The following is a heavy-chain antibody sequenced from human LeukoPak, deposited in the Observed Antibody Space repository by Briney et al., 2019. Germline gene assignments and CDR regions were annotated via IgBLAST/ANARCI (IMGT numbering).Heavy chain of an antibody. CDR3: TRVGYIDEGIDY. D-gene: IGHD5-24*01. CDR1: GFPFSSYW. J-gene: IGHJ4*02. Sequence: GGSLRLSCVASGFPFSSYWMTWVRQAPGKGLEWVANIKQDGSKKSYVDSVKGRFTISRDNAKSSLYLQMNSLRAEDTAIYYCTRVGYIDEGIDYWGQGTLVTVSS. CDR2: IKQDGSKK. V-gene: IGHV3-7*04.